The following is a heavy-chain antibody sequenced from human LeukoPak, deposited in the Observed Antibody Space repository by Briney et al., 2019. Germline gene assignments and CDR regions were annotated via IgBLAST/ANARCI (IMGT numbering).Heavy chain of an antibody. CDR2: IYTSGST. CDR1: GGSISSGSYY. J-gene: IGHJ4*02. V-gene: IGHV4-61*02. CDR3: ARSHYGQLVY. Sequence: SETLSLTCTVSGGSISSGSYYWSWIRQPAGKGLEWIGRIYTSGSTNYNPYLKSRVTISVDTSKNQFSLKLSSVTAAHTAVYYCARSHYGQLVYWGQQTPLTVSS. D-gene: IGHD1-1*01.